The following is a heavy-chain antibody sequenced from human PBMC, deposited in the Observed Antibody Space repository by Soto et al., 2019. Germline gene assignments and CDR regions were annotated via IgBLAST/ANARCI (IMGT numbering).Heavy chain of an antibody. D-gene: IGHD6-19*01. V-gene: IGHV3-33*01. Sequence: GGSLRLSCAASGFTFSSYGMHWVRQAPGKGLEWVAVIWYDGSNKYYADSVKGRFTISRDNSKNTLYLQMNSLRAEDTAVYYCARALEIAVAGTYGMDVWRQGTTGTVS. CDR3: ARALEIAVAGTYGMDV. J-gene: IGHJ6*02. CDR1: GFTFSSYG. CDR2: IWYDGSNK.